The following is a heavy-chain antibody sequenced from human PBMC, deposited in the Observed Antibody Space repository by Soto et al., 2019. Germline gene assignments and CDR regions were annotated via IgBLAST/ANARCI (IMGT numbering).Heavy chain of an antibody. V-gene: IGHV4-30-2*03. Sequence: SETLSLTCAVSGGSISSGGYYWSWIRQPPGKGLEWIGYIYYSGRTYYNPSLKSRVTISVDTSKNQFSLKLSSVTAADTAVYFCARHLAVATDRSIDYWGQGTLVTVSS. CDR2: IYYSGRT. J-gene: IGHJ4*02. CDR1: GGSISSGGYY. CDR3: ARHLAVATDRSIDY. D-gene: IGHD6-19*01.